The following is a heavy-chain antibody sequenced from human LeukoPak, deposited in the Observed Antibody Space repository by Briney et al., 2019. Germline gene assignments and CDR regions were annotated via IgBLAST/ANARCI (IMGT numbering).Heavy chain of an antibody. J-gene: IGHJ5*02. V-gene: IGHV4-4*07. CDR3: ARDSLYRPRIMAGLLWFGELSWFDP. CDR2: IYTSGTT. D-gene: IGHD3-10*01. CDR1: ACSISSLY. Sequence: SETLSFTCTVYACSISSLYWGWNRQPAGQGREWIGRIYTSGTTNYNPSLKSRVTMSVDTSKNLFSLKLSSVTAADTAVYYCARDSLYRPRIMAGLLWFGELSWFDPWGQGTLVTVSS.